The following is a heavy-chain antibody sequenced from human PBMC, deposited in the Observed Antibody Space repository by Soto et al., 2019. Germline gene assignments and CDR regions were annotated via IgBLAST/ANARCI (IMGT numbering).Heavy chain of an antibody. Sequence: GGSLRLSCAASGFPFSIRWMHWFGQSPGKGLVWVARINGDGSVTTYADSVKGRFTISRDNAENTLLLQMNSLRAEDTGVYYCVGRDGYDWWGLFDYWGQGARVTVSS. CDR1: GFPFSIRW. CDR3: VGRDGYDWWGLFDY. D-gene: IGHD5-12*01. CDR2: INGDGSVT. V-gene: IGHV3-74*01. J-gene: IGHJ4*02.